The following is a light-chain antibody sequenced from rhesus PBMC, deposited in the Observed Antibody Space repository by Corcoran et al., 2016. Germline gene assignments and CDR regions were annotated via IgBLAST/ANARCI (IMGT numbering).Light chain of an antibody. CDR1: QSISNW. CDR3: QQYSSSPWT. CDR2: KAS. Sequence: DIQMTQSPSSLSASVGDTVTITCRASQSISNWLAWYQQKPGKSPKLLIYKASSLQGGVPSRVSGGGSGTDFTLTISSLQSEDFATYYCQQYSSSPWTFGQGTKVEIK. J-gene: IGKJ1*01. V-gene: IGKV1-22*01.